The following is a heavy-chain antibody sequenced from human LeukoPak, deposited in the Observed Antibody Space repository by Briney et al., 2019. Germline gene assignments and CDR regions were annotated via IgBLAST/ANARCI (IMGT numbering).Heavy chain of an antibody. V-gene: IGHV3-11*01. D-gene: IGHD1-26*01. CDR2: ISSSGSTI. CDR3: ARDRVGDWEYFDY. J-gene: IGHJ4*02. Sequence: PGVSLTLSCAASGFTFNDYHMSWIRQAPGKGLVGVSYISSSGSTIYYAVPVKGRFTISRDNAKNSLYLQMNSLRAEDTAVYYCARDRVGDWEYFDYWGQGTLVTVSS. CDR1: GFTFNDYH.